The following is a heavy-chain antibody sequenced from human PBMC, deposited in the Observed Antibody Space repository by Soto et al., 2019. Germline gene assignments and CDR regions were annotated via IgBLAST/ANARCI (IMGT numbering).Heavy chain of an antibody. D-gene: IGHD2-2*01. J-gene: IGHJ6*02. CDR1: GYTFTNYG. CDR2: ISGNDGNA. Sequence: IRLVQSGTEVKKPGASVKVSCKASGYTFTNYGISWVRQAPGQGLEWMGWISGNDGNANYDQKFQARVSMTIDTSTNTAYMELSSLRADDTAVFYCAKVAIGGYHYYGMDVWGQGTTVTVS. V-gene: IGHV1-18*04. CDR3: AKVAIGGYHYYGMDV.